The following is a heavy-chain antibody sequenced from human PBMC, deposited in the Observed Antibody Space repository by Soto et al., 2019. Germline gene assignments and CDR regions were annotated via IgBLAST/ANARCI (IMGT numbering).Heavy chain of an antibody. V-gene: IGHV4-61*01. D-gene: IGHD2-15*01. J-gene: IGHJ4*02. CDR1: GGSVSSGSYY. CDR2: IYYSGST. CDR3: GRAGGRVANSDH. Sequence: QVQLQESGPGLVKPSETLSLTCTVSGGSVSSGSYYWSWIRQPPGKGLEWIGNIYYSGSTTYNPCWMNRVXTXVXXSKNRCSLNMTSVPAADTAVYYCGRAGGRVANSDHWGQGALVTVSS.